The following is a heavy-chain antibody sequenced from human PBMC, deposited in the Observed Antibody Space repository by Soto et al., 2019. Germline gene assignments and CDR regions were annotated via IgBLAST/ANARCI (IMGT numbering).Heavy chain of an antibody. Sequence: GGSLRLSCAASGFTFSNAWMSWVRQAPGKGLEWVGRIKSKTDGGTTDYAAPVKGRFTISRDDSKNKLYLQMNSLKTEDTAVYYCTTDGYYDFWSGDYYYYYMDVWGKGTTVTVSS. CDR1: GFTFSNAW. CDR3: TTDGYYDFWSGDYYYYYMDV. J-gene: IGHJ6*03. CDR2: IKSKTDGGTT. D-gene: IGHD3-3*01. V-gene: IGHV3-15*01.